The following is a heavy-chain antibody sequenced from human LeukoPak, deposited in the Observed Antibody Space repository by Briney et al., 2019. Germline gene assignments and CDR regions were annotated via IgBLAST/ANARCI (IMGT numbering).Heavy chain of an antibody. V-gene: IGHV3-66*01. Sequence: PGGSLRLSCAASGFTVSSNYMSWVRQAPGKGLEWVSVIYSGGSTYYADSVKGRFTISRDNSKNTLYLQMNSLRAEDTAVYYCARAKRNSYGYYVGAFDIWGQGTMVTVSS. J-gene: IGHJ3*02. CDR2: IYSGGST. D-gene: IGHD5-18*01. CDR1: GFTVSSNY. CDR3: ARAKRNSYGYYVGAFDI.